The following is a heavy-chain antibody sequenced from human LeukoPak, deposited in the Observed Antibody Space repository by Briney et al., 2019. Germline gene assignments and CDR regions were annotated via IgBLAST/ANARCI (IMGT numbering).Heavy chain of an antibody. CDR2: INPNSGGT. Sequence: ASVKVSCKASGYTFTGYYMHWVRQAPGQGLEWMGWINPNSGGTNYAQKFQGRVTMTRDTSISTVYMELSRLRSDDTAVYYCARDSISYCSGGSCYFSYFDYWGQGTLVTVSS. CDR3: ARDSISYCSGGSCYFSYFDY. V-gene: IGHV1-2*02. CDR1: GYTFTGYY. J-gene: IGHJ4*02. D-gene: IGHD2-15*01.